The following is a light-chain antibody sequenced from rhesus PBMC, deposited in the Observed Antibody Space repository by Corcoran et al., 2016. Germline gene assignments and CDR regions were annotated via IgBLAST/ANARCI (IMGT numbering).Light chain of an antibody. CDR3: LQYSSSPYS. Sequence: DIQMTQSPSSLSASVGDTVTITCRASQRISSWLDWYQQKPGKAPKLLIYKESSLQSGVPSRVSGRGSGTDFTLTLSSLQPEYFATYFCLQYSSSPYSFGQGTKVEIK. CDR1: QRISSW. J-gene: IGKJ2*01. V-gene: IGKV1-22*01. CDR2: KES.